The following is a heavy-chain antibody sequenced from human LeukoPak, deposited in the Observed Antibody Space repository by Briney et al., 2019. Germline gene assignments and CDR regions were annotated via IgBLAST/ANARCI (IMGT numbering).Heavy chain of an antibody. D-gene: IGHD3-22*01. CDR2: IYYSGST. V-gene: IGHV4-59*08. J-gene: IGHJ4*02. CDR3: ARLLDYYDSSGYLDY. CDR1: GGSFSSYY. Sequence: SETLSLTCAVYGGSFSSYYWSWIRQPPGKGLEWIGYIYYSGSTNYNPSLKSRVTISVDTSKNQFSLKLSSVTAADTAVYYCARLLDYYDSSGYLDYWGQGTLVTVSS.